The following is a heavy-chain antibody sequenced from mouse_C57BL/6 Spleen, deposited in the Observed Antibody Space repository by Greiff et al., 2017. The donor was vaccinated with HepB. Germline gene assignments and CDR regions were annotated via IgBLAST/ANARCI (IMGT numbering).Heavy chain of an antibody. CDR1: GFTFSSYA. D-gene: IGHD2-4*01. J-gene: IGHJ4*01. CDR2: ISDGGSYT. CDR3: ARDSYEYDVYAMDY. Sequence: DVMLVESGGGLVKPGGSLKLSCAASGFTFSSYAMSWVRQTPEKRLEWVATISDGGSYTYYPDNVKGRFTISRDNAKNNLYLQMSHLKSEDTAMYYCARDSYEYDVYAMDYWGQGTSVTVAS. V-gene: IGHV5-4*01.